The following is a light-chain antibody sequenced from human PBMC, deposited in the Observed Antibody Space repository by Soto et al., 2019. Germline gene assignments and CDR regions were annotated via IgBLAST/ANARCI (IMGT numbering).Light chain of an antibody. V-gene: IGLV2-14*01. CDR3: GSITRSSTSV. CDR1: SSDVGGFEY. CDR2: DVT. Sequence: QSALGQPASVSGSPGQSITISCTGTSSDVGGFEYVSWYQHQPGKAPKLIIYDVTKRPSGVSNRFSGSKSGNTASLTISGIQAEDEGDYYCGSITRSSTSVFGSGTNVAGL. J-gene: IGLJ1*01.